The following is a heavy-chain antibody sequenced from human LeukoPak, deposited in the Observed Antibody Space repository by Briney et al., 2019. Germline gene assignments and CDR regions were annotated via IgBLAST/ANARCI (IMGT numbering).Heavy chain of an antibody. CDR2: IYYSEST. CDR1: RGSISSSSYY. D-gene: IGHD3-10*01. CDR3: ARGIWFGELRVYYYYIDV. Sequence: PSETLSLTCTVSRGSISSSSYYWGWIRQPPGKGLEWIGSIYYSESTYYNPSLKSRVTISVDTSKNQFSLKLSSVTAADTAVYYCARGIWFGELRVYYYYIDVWGKGTTVTVSS. J-gene: IGHJ6*03. V-gene: IGHV4-39*07.